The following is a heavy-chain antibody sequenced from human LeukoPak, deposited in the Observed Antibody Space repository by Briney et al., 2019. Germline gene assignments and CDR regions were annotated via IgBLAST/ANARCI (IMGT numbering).Heavy chain of an antibody. Sequence: GGSLRLSCAASGFTFSDHYMDWVRQAPGKGLEWVAHIKQDGSEKNYVGSVKGRFTISRDNAKNSLLLQMDGLRVEDTAVYYCARDKMTGDSHFDYWGQGTLVTVSS. CDR2: IKQDGSEK. CDR3: ARDKMTGDSHFDY. CDR1: GFTFSDHY. V-gene: IGHV3-7*01. D-gene: IGHD7-27*01. J-gene: IGHJ4*02.